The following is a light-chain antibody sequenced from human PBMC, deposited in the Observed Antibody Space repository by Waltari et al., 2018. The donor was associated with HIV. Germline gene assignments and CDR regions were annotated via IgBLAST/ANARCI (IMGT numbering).Light chain of an antibody. V-gene: IGKV1-8*01. Sequence: AIRMTQSPSSFSASTGDRVTITCRASQDISGFFAWYQQKPGKAPNLLISGASTLQSGVPSRFNGSGSGTDFTLTISCLQSEDFVTYYCQQYYNYPRTFGQGTRVEIK. CDR1: QDISGF. CDR2: GAS. CDR3: QQYYNYPRT. J-gene: IGKJ1*01.